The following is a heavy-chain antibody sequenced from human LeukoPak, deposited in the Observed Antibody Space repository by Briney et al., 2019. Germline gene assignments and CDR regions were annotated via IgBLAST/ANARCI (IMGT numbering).Heavy chain of an antibody. V-gene: IGHV4-34*01. J-gene: IGHJ4*02. CDR2: INHSGST. CDR1: GGSFSGYY. Sequence: SETLSLTCAVYGGSFSGYYWSWIRQPPGKGLEWIGEINHSGSTNYNPSLKSRVTISVDTSKNQFSLKLSSVTAADTAVYYCARIRKYYYGSGSYKTATTFDYWGQGTLVTVSS. D-gene: IGHD3-10*01. CDR3: ARIRKYYYGSGSYKTATTFDY.